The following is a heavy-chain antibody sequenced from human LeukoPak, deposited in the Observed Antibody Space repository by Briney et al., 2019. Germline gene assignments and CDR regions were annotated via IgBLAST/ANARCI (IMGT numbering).Heavy chain of an antibody. D-gene: IGHD3-3*01. V-gene: IGHV4-34*01. CDR3: ASTTYYDFWSGGGDYFDY. J-gene: IGHJ4*02. CDR1: GGSFSGYY. CDR2: INHSGST. Sequence: PSETLSLTCAVYGGSFSGYYWSWIRQPPGKGLEWIGEINHSGSTNYNPSLKSRVTISVDTSKNQFSLKLSSVTAADTAVYYCASTTYYDFWSGGGDYFDYWGQGTLVTVSS.